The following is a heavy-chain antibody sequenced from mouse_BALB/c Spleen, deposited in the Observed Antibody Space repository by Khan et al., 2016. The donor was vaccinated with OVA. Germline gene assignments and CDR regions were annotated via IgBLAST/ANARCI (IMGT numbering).Heavy chain of an antibody. D-gene: IGHD4-1*01. CDR2: INPSNGGT. V-gene: IGHV1S81*02. CDR3: TRLTGAGFAY. Sequence: QVQLQQPGAELVKPGASVKLSCKASGYTFTSYYMYWVKQRPGQGLEWIGEINPSNGGTNFNEKFKSKATLTVDKSSSTAYMQLSSLTSEDSAVYYCTRLTGAGFAYGGQGTLVTVSA. CDR1: GYTFTSYY. J-gene: IGHJ3*01.